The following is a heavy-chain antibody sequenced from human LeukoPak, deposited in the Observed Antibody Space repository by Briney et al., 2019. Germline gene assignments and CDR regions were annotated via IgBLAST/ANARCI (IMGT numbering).Heavy chain of an antibody. D-gene: IGHD3-10*01. CDR1: GFTFSSYW. V-gene: IGHV3-7*01. Sequence: GGSLRLSRAASGFTFSSYWMNWVRQAPGKGLEWVANIKQDGTVKYYVDSVKGRFTISRDNAKNSLYLQMDSLRAEDTAVYYCARDYYASGGFDYWGQGTLVTVSS. CDR2: IKQDGTVK. CDR3: ARDYYASGGFDY. J-gene: IGHJ4*02.